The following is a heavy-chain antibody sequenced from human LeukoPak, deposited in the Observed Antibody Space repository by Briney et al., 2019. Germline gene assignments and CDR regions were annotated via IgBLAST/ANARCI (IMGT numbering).Heavy chain of an antibody. CDR2: FDPEDGET. V-gene: IGHV1-24*01. Sequence: ASVKVSCKVSGYTLTELSMHWVRQAPGKGLEWMGGFDPEDGETIYAQKFQGRVTMTEDTSTDTAYMELSSLRSEDTAVYYCATASADGRFLEWLHVFWGQGTLVTVSS. CDR1: GYTLTELS. J-gene: IGHJ4*02. D-gene: IGHD3-3*01. CDR3: ATASADGRFLEWLHVF.